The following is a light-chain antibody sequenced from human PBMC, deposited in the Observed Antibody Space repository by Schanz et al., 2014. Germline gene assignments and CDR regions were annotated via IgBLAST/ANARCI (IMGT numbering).Light chain of an antibody. Sequence: EIVLTQSPATLSLSPGERATLSCRASQSISSYLAWYQRKPGQAPRLLIYGASSRATGIPDRFSGSGSGTDFTLTISRLEPEDFAVYYCQQYGNSPPTFGRGTKVEIK. CDR3: QQYGNSPPT. J-gene: IGKJ1*01. CDR1: QSISSY. CDR2: GAS. V-gene: IGKV3-20*01.